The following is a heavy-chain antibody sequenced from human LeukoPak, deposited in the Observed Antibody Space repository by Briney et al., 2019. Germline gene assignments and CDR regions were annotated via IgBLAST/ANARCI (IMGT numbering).Heavy chain of an antibody. CDR1: GFTFITYW. CDR3: ARALGSCCTFAY. J-gene: IGHJ4*02. Sequence: GGSLRLSCAASGFTFITYWMTWVRQAPGKGLEWVANIKQDGSEKYYVDSVKGRFTISRDNANNSLFLQMNNLRAEDTAVYYCARALGSCCTFAYWGQGTLVTVSS. CDR2: IKQDGSEK. D-gene: IGHD7-27*01. V-gene: IGHV3-7*01.